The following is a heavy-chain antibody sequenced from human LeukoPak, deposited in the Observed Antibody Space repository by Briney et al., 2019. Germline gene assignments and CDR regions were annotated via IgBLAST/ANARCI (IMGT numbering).Heavy chain of an antibody. CDR1: GYSFTSYW. CDR3: ARHRGSSSSNFDY. J-gene: IGHJ4*02. V-gene: IGHV5-51*01. CDR2: IYPGDSDT. D-gene: IGHD6-6*01. Sequence: GESLKISCRGSGYSFTSYWIAWVRQMPGKGLEWMGIIYPGDSDTKYSPSFQGQVTISADKSISTAYLQWSSLKASDTAMYYCARHRGSSSSNFDYWGQGTLVTVSS.